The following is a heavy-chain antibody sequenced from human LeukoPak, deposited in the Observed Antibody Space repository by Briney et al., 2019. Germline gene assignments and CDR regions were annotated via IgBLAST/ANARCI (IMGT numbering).Heavy chain of an antibody. CDR2: INPNSGGT. D-gene: IGHD3-10*01. J-gene: IGHJ3*02. V-gene: IGHV1-2*02. CDR1: GYTFTGYY. CDR3: ARAVWFGELSHAFDI. Sequence: PLASVKVSCKASGYTFTGYYMHWVRQAPGQGLEWMGWINPNSGGTNYAQKFQGRVTMTRDTSISTAYMELSRLRSDDTAVYYCARAVWFGELSHAFDIWGQGTMVTVSS.